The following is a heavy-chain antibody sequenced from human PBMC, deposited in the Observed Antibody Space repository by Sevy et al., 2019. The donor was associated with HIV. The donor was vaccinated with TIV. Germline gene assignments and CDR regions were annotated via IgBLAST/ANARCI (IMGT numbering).Heavy chain of an antibody. CDR2: IRSKAYGGTT. J-gene: IGHJ6*02. CDR1: GFTFDDYT. CDR3: TRVEGAADWGMDV. D-gene: IGHD1-26*01. Sequence: GGSLRLSCRASGFTFDDYTMSWVRQAPGKGLEWVAFIRSKAYGGTTEYAACVKGRFTISRDECKSIAYLQMNSLKTEATAVYYCTRVEGAADWGMDVWGQGTTVTVSS. V-gene: IGHV3-49*04.